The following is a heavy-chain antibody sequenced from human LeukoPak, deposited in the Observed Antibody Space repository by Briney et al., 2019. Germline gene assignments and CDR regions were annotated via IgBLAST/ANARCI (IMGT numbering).Heavy chain of an antibody. V-gene: IGHV3-48*01. CDR2: ISSSSGTI. CDR3: ARALRAYSYGTFDY. Sequence: PGGSLRLSCAASGFTFSSYSMYWVRQAPGKGLEWVSYISSSSGTIYYADSVKGRFTISRDNAKNSLYLQMNSLRAGDTAVYYCARALRAYSYGTFDYWGQGTLVTVSS. J-gene: IGHJ4*02. CDR1: GFTFSSYS. D-gene: IGHD5-18*01.